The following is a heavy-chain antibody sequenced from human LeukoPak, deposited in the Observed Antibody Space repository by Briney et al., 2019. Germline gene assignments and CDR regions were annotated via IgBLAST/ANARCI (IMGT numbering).Heavy chain of an antibody. J-gene: IGHJ3*02. Sequence: GGSLRLSCAASGFTFSSYAMHWVRQAPGKGLEWVAVIAYDGSNKYYADSVKGRFTISRDNSKNTLYLQMNSLRTEGTTVYYCARETEAFDIWGQGTMVTVSS. CDR2: IAYDGSNK. D-gene: IGHD1-14*01. CDR3: ARETEAFDI. CDR1: GFTFSSYA. V-gene: IGHV3-30*04.